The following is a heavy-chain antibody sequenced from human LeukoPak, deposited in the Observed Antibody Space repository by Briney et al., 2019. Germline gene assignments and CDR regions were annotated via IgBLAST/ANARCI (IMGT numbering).Heavy chain of an antibody. CDR1: GGTFSSYA. CDR3: ATHKAYCGGDCYSEPDFDY. D-gene: IGHD2-21*02. J-gene: IGHJ4*02. Sequence: GASVKVSCKASGGTFSSYAISWVRQAPGQGLEWMGGIIPIFGTANYAQKFQGRVTITADESTSTAYMELSSLRSEDTAVYYCATHKAYCGGDCYSEPDFDYWGQGTLVTVSS. CDR2: IIPIFGTA. V-gene: IGHV1-69*13.